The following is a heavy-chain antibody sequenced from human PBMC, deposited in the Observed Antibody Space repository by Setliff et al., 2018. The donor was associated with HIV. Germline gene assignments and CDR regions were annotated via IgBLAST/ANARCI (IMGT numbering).Heavy chain of an antibody. V-gene: IGHV3-23*01. D-gene: IGHD3-22*01. J-gene: IGHJ4*02. Sequence: GGSLRLSCAASRFTFSSYAMSWVRQAPGKGLEWVSGISGSDGSTYYADSVKGRFTISRDNSKNTLFLQMNSRRAEDTAIYYCAKTAYKHQNYYASSGYLDFWGQGTLVTVSS. CDR1: RFTFSSYA. CDR2: ISGSDGST. CDR3: AKTAYKHQNYYASSGYLDF.